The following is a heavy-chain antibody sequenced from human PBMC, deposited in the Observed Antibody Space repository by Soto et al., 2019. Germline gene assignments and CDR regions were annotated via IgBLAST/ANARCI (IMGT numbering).Heavy chain of an antibody. J-gene: IGHJ4*02. CDR1: GGSFSGYY. V-gene: IGHV4-34*01. D-gene: IGHD6-13*01. CDR3: ARTDSSSSSPFDY. Sequence: QVQLQQWGAGLLKPSETLSLTCAVYGGSFSGYYWSWIRHPPGKGQEWIGEINQSGRTNYNPSLNSRGAIPVDTSKNQFALKLSSVTAADTAVYYFARTDSSSSSPFDYWGQGTLVTVSS. CDR2: INQSGRT.